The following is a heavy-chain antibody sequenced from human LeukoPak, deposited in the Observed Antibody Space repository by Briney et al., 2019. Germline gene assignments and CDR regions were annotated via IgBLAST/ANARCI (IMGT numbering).Heavy chain of an antibody. V-gene: IGHV3-13*04. D-gene: IGHD1-1*01. J-gene: IGHJ2*01. Sequence: GGSLRLSCAASGFTFSSYDMHWARQVKGKGLEWVSVIGTAGDTYYPGSVKGRFTISRENVKNSLHLQMNSLRAGDTAVYYCARGDWNSYWYLDLWGRGTLVTVSS. CDR2: IGTAGDT. CDR1: GFTFSSYD. CDR3: ARGDWNSYWYLDL.